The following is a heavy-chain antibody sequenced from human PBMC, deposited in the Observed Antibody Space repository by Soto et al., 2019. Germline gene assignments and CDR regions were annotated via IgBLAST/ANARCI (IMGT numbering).Heavy chain of an antibody. V-gene: IGHV4-59*11. CDR1: VCSISNQY. Sequence: PSETLYLTLNVSVCSISNQYWSWIRQPPGKGLEWIGYVYYSGSTNYNPSLKSRVTISVDTSKKQFSLKLSSVTAADTAVYYCASYNFGVFFDYWGQGTLVNVSS. CDR3: ASYNFGVFFDY. J-gene: IGHJ4*02. CDR2: VYYSGST. D-gene: IGHD3-3*01.